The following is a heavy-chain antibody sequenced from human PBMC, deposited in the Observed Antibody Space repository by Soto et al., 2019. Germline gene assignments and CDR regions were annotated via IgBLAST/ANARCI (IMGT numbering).Heavy chain of an antibody. CDR3: AKDSAFGESGGY. CDR1: GFTFNRYT. V-gene: IGHV3-23*01. D-gene: IGHD3-10*01. CDR2: IFNTGGST. Sequence: EVQLLESGGGLVQPGGSLRLSCAASGFTFNRYTMTWVRQAPGKGLEWVSTIFNTGGSTSYADPVRGRFTTSRDNSKNTLYLQMSSLTAEDTAVYYCAKDSAFGESGGYWGQGTLVTVSS. J-gene: IGHJ4*02.